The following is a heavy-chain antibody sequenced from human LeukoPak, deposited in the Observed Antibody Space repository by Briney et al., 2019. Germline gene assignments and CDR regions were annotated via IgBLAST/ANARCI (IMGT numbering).Heavy chain of an antibody. CDR1: GITVSTNY. V-gene: IGHV3-66*01. D-gene: IGHD6-19*01. CDR2: IYSGGAT. CDR3: ARVYSSGSRAFQH. J-gene: IGHJ1*01. Sequence: SGGSLRLSCAASGITVSTNYMSWVRQAPGKGLEWVSIIYSGGATFYADSVKGRFTISRENSKNTLWLQMNSLRAEDTAVYYCARVYSSGSRAFQHWGQGTLVTVSS.